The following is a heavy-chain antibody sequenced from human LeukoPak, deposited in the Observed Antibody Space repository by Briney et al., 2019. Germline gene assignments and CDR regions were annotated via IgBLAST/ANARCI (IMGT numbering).Heavy chain of an antibody. V-gene: IGHV4-34*01. Sequence: SETLSLTCAVYGGSFSGYYWSWIRQPPGKGLEWIGEINHSGSTNYNPSLKSRVTISVDTSKNQFSLKLSSVTAADTAVYYCARAPWGRSDFWSGHPYYFDYWGQGTLVTVSS. D-gene: IGHD3-3*01. CDR2: INHSGST. CDR3: ARAPWGRSDFWSGHPYYFDY. CDR1: GGSFSGYY. J-gene: IGHJ4*02.